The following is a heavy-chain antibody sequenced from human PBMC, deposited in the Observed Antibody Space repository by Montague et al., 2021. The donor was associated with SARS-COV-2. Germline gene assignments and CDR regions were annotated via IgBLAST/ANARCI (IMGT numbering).Heavy chain of an antibody. Sequence: SETLSLTCTVSGGSISSSSYYWGWIRQPPGKGLEWIGSIYYSGSTYYNPSLKSRVTISVDTSKNQFSLKLSSVTAADTAVYYCARHVYDILTGYYTYWYFDLWGRGNLVTVSS. D-gene: IGHD3-9*01. CDR3: ARHVYDILTGYYTYWYFDL. CDR1: GGSISSSSYY. CDR2: IYYSGST. J-gene: IGHJ2*01. V-gene: IGHV4-39*01.